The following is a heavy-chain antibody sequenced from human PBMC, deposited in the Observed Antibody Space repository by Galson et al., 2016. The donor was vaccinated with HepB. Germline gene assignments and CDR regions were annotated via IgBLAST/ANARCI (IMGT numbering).Heavy chain of an antibody. CDR3: ARVSYDSSGRFDP. V-gene: IGHV4-61*08. D-gene: IGHD3-22*01. Sequence: SETLSLTCSVSGVSVNSDAYHWSWIRQPPGQGLEWLGHFYNTWRISDKLRGRVSMSIDTAKNQFSLSLTSVTAADTAVYYCARVSYDSSGRFDPWGQGTLVTVSS. J-gene: IGHJ5*02. CDR2: FYNTWRI. CDR1: GVSVNSDAYH.